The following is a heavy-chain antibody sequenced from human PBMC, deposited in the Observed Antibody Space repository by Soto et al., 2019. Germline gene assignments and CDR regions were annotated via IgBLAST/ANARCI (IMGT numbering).Heavy chain of an antibody. CDR2: ISSDATNK. D-gene: IGHD6-6*01. CDR1: GFTFRDYA. V-gene: IGHV3-30-3*01. J-gene: IGHJ6*02. Sequence: QVQLVESGGGVVQPGRSLRLSCAASGFTFRDYAMHWVRQAPGKGLEWVTLISSDATNKYLADSVKGRFTISRDNSKNTLYLQMNSQRVEDTGLYYCARQGMAARKYYSTYLDVWGQGTTVIV. CDR3: ARQGMAARKYYSTYLDV.